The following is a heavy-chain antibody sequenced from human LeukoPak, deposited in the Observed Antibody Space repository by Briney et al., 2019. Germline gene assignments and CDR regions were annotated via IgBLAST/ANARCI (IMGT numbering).Heavy chain of an antibody. Sequence: PGGSLRLSCAASGVTFRIYAMSWVRQAPGKGLEWVSTISGSGGGTYYADSVKGRFTISRDNSKNTLYLQMNSLRAEDTAVYYCAKPAYCGGDCSTFYFDHWGQGALVTVSS. V-gene: IGHV3-23*01. CDR3: AKPAYCGGDCSTFYFDH. CDR1: GVTFRIYA. J-gene: IGHJ4*02. D-gene: IGHD2-21*02. CDR2: ISGSGGGT.